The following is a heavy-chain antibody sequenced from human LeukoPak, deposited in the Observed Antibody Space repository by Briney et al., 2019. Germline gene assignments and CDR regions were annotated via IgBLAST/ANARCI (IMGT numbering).Heavy chain of an antibody. V-gene: IGHV1-18*01. CDR1: GYTLTELS. J-gene: IGHJ6*03. CDR3: ARVQAYYMDV. Sequence: ASVKVSCKVSGYTLTELSMHWVRQAPGQGLEWMGWISAYNGNTNYAQKLQGRVTMTTDTSTSTAYMELRSLRSDDTAVYYCARVQAYYMDVWGKGTTVTASS. CDR2: ISAYNGNT.